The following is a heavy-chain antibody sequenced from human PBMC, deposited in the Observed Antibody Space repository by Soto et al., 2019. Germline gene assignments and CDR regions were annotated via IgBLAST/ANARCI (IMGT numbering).Heavy chain of an antibody. CDR3: ASHIVATMIFDY. J-gene: IGHJ4*02. CDR1: GGSINSGDSS. CDR2: IYHSGST. Sequence: PSETLSLTCAVSGGSINSGDSSWSWIRQPPGKGLEWIGYIYHSGSTYYNPSLKSRVTISVDRSKNQFSLKLSSVTAADTAVYYCASHIVATMIFDYWGQGTLVTVYS. V-gene: IGHV4-30-2*01. D-gene: IGHD5-12*01.